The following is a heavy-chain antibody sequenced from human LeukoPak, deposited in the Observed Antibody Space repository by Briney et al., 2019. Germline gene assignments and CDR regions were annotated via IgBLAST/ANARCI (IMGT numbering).Heavy chain of an antibody. CDR2: IFYSGTT. Sequence: SETLSLTCIVSGAPLSNYYWNWIRQSPERGLEWLGYIFYSGTTKYNPSLENRVTISLDPPKNRLSLKISSVTAEDTALYYCAGTVPFGSDAFDFWGQGKVVAVSS. CDR1: GAPLSNYY. V-gene: IGHV4-59*12. CDR3: AGTVPFGSDAFDF. D-gene: IGHD4-17*01. J-gene: IGHJ3*01.